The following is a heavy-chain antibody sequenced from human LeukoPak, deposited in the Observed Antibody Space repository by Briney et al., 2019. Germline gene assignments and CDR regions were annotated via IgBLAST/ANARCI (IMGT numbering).Heavy chain of an antibody. V-gene: IGHV4-31*03. Sequence: SETLSLTCTVSGGSISSGGYYWSWIRQHPGKGLEWIGLFFLSGSTYYNPSLKSRVTISVDTSKNQFSLKLSSVTAADTAVYYCARGMGYCSSTSCRKAVDYWGQGTLVTVSS. CDR3: ARGMGYCSSTSCRKAVDY. D-gene: IGHD2-2*01. J-gene: IGHJ4*02. CDR1: GGSISSGGYY. CDR2: FFLSGST.